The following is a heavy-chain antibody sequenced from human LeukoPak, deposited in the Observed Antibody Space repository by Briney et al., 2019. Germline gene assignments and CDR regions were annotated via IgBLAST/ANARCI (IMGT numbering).Heavy chain of an antibody. V-gene: IGHV3-53*01. CDR1: GFTVSSNY. J-gene: IGHJ4*02. Sequence: GGSLRLSCAASGFTVSSNYMSWVRQAPGKGLEWVSVIYSGGSTYYADSVKGRFTISRDNSKNTLYLQMNSLRAEDTAVYYCAKGRGMVAAKIVDYWGQGTLVTVSS. CDR2: IYSGGST. D-gene: IGHD6-13*01. CDR3: AKGRGMVAAKIVDY.